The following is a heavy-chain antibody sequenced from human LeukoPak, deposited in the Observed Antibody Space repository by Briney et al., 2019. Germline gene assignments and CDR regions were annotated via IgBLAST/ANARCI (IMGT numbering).Heavy chain of an antibody. V-gene: IGHV4-59*02. CDR2: IYYSGST. CDR3: TGGDYEGNLFDP. Sequence: SETLSLTCNVSGGSVSSYYWSWIRQPPGKGLEWIGYIYYSGSTKYNPSLKSRVTISVDTSKNQFSLRLSSVTAADTAVYYCTGGDYEGNLFDPWGQGTLVTVSS. D-gene: IGHD4-17*01. J-gene: IGHJ5*02. CDR1: GGSVSSYY.